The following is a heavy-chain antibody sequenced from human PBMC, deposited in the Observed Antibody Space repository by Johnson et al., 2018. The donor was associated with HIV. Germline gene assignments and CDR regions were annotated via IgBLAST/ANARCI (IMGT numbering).Heavy chain of an antibody. CDR3: ATSVLTLGSSSSHACDI. V-gene: IGHV3-53*01. D-gene: IGHD6-6*01. CDR2: IYSGGST. CDR1: GFTVSSNY. Sequence: VQLVESGGGLIQPGGSLRLSCAASGFTVSSNYMSWVRQAPGKGLEWVSVIYSGGSTYYADSVKGRFTISRDNSKNTVYLQMNSLRAEDTAVYYCATSVLTLGSSSSHACDIWGQGTMVTVSS. J-gene: IGHJ3*02.